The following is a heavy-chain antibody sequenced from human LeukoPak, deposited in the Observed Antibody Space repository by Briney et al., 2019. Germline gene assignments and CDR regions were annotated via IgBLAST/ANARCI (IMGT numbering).Heavy chain of an antibody. V-gene: IGHV3-23*01. CDR3: AKGPTYYYGSGSYWSYEDYFDY. Sequence: GGSLRLSCAASGFTFSSYAMSWVRQAPGKGLEWVSAFSGSGGSTYYADSVKGRFTISRDNSKNTLYLQMNSLRAEDTAVYYCAKGPTYYYGSGSYWSYEDYFDYWGQGTLVTVSS. CDR1: GFTFSSYA. CDR2: FSGSGGST. D-gene: IGHD3-10*01. J-gene: IGHJ4*02.